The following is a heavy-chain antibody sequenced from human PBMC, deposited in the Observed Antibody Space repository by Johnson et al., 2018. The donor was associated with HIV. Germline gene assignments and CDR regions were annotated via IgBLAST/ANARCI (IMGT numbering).Heavy chain of an antibody. J-gene: IGHJ3*02. CDR1: GFTFDDYG. CDR2: INWNGGST. Sequence: VQLVESGGGVVRPGGSLRLSCAASGFTFDDYGMSWVRQVPGKGLEWVSGINWNGGSTGYADSVKGRFTISRDNAKNSLYLQMNSLRAEDTALYYCARAAAQYYYGSGSYYFDTFDIWGQGTMVTVSS. V-gene: IGHV3-20*04. CDR3: ARAAAQYYYGSGSYYFDTFDI. D-gene: IGHD3-10*01.